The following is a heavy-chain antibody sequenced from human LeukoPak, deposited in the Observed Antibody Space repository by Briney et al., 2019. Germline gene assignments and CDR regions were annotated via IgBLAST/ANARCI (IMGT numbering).Heavy chain of an antibody. D-gene: IGHD5-24*01. CDR3: ARGIWEMATIPYWYFDI. CDR1: GGSISSYY. J-gene: IGHJ2*01. Sequence: SETLSLTCTVSGGSISSYYWGWIRQPPGKGLEWIGSIYYSGSTYYSPSLKSRVTMSVDTSKNQFSLKLSSVTAADTALYYCARGIWEMATIPYWYFDIWGRGTLVTVSS. CDR2: IYYSGST. V-gene: IGHV4-39*07.